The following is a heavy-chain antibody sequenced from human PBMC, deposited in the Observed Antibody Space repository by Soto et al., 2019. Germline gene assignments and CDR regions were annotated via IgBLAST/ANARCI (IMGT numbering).Heavy chain of an antibody. J-gene: IGHJ5*02. V-gene: IGHV1-2*04. CDR2: INPNSGGT. CDR1: GGTFSSYA. D-gene: IGHD5-18*01. CDR3: ARGSSGDTAMVYWFDP. Sequence: ASVKVSCKASGGTFSSYAISWVRQAPGQGLEWMGWINPNSGGTNYAQKFQGWVTMTRDTSISTAYMELSRLRSDDTAVYYCARGSSGDTAMVYWFDPWGQGTLVTVSS.